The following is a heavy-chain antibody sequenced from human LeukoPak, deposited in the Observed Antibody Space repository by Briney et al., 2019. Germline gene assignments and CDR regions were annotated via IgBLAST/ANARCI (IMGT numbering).Heavy chain of an antibody. V-gene: IGHV4-39*07. CDR2: IYYSGST. Sequence: GSLRLSCAASGFTFSSYSINWVRQAPGKGLEWIGSIYYSGSTYYNPSLKSRVTISVDTSKNQFSLKLSSVTAADTAVYYCARVRSSWYRGLFDPWGQGTLVTVSS. J-gene: IGHJ5*02. CDR1: GFTFSSYSIN. CDR3: ARVRSSWYRGLFDP. D-gene: IGHD6-13*01.